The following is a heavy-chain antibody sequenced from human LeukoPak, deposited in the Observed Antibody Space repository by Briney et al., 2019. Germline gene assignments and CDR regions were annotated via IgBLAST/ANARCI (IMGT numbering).Heavy chain of an antibody. J-gene: IGHJ4*02. Sequence: ASVNVSCKASGYTFTGYYMHWVRQAHGQGLEWMGWINPNSGGTNYAQKFQGRVTMTRDTSISTAYMELSRLRSDDTAVYYCARGEIIVGATTGDVDYWGQGTLVTVSS. CDR3: ARGEIIVGATTGDVDY. D-gene: IGHD1-26*01. CDR2: INPNSGGT. V-gene: IGHV1-2*02. CDR1: GYTFTGYY.